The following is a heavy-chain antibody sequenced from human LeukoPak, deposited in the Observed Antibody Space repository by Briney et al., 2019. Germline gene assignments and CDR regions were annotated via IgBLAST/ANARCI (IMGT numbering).Heavy chain of an antibody. V-gene: IGHV5-51*01. CDR2: IYPGDSDT. CDR3: ARVGPPDRYCSGGSCYSPPFDY. Sequence: GEPLKTSCKGSGYSFTSYWIGWVRQMPGKGLDWMGIIYPGDSDTRYSPSFQGQVTISADKSISTAYLQWSSLKASDTAMYYCARVGPPDRYCSGGSCYSPPFDYWGQGTLVTVSS. D-gene: IGHD2-15*01. J-gene: IGHJ4*02. CDR1: GYSFTSYW.